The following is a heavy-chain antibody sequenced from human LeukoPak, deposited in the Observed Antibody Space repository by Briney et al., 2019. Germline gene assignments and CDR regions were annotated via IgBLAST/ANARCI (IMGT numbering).Heavy chain of an antibody. CDR2: INPNSGGT. CDR1: GYTFTGYY. Sequence: ASVKVSCKASGYTFTGYYMHWVRQAPGQGLEWMGWINPNSGGTNYAQKFQGRVTMTRDTSITTAYMELSRLRSDDTAVYYCARYGSGIRSGHYWGQGTLVTVSS. CDR3: ARYGSGIRSGHY. V-gene: IGHV1-2*02. D-gene: IGHD3-10*01. J-gene: IGHJ4*02.